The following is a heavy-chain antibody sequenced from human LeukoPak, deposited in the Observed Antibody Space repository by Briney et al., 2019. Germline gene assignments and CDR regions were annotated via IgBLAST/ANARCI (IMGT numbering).Heavy chain of an antibody. J-gene: IGHJ4*02. CDR1: GFSFDDYW. CDR3: ARGYSSSFYFDY. CDR2: INSDGSSA. Sequence: GGSLRLSCAASGFSFDDYWMHWVRQAPGKGLVWVSRINSDGSSASYADSVKGRFTISRDNAKNSLYLQMSSLRVEDTAVYYCARGYSSSFYFDYWGQGTLVTVSS. V-gene: IGHV3-74*01. D-gene: IGHD6-6*01.